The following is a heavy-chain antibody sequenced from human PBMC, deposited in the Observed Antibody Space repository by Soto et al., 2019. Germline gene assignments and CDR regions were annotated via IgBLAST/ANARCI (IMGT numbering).Heavy chain of an antibody. Sequence: QVQLVESGGGVVQPGRSLRLSCAASGFTFSSYGMHWVRQAPGKGLEWVAVIWYDGSNKYYADSVKGRFTISRDNSKNTLYLQMNSLRAEDTAVYYCARDGIVVVTAIPLYYYGMDGWGQGTTVTVSS. D-gene: IGHD2-21*02. J-gene: IGHJ6*02. CDR1: GFTFSSYG. CDR2: IWYDGSNK. V-gene: IGHV3-33*01. CDR3: ARDGIVVVTAIPLYYYGMDG.